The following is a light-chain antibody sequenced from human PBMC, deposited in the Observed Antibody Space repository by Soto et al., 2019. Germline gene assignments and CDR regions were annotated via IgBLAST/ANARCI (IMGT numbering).Light chain of an antibody. V-gene: IGKV3-15*01. J-gene: IGKJ3*01. Sequence: EVVMTQSPATLSVSPGERVTLSCRASESVHRNLAWYQQKPGQGPSLLIYYASTRATGVPDRFTGSGSGTEFTLTISSRQSEEFGVYHCQHYSNWPPTFGPGTKVEIK. CDR1: ESVHRN. CDR3: QHYSNWPPT. CDR2: YAS.